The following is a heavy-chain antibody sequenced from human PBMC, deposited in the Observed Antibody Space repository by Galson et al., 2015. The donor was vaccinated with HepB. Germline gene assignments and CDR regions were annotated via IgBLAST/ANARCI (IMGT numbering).Heavy chain of an antibody. CDR2: IYYSGST. Sequence: ETLSLTCTVSGGSISSSSYYWGWIRQPPGKGLEWIGSIYYSGSTYYNPSLKSRVTISVDTSKNQFSLKLGSVTAADTAVYYCARPGSDFWRQGAFDIWGQGTMVTVSS. CDR3: ARPGSDFWRQGAFDI. J-gene: IGHJ3*02. D-gene: IGHD3-3*01. CDR1: GGSISSSSYY. V-gene: IGHV4-39*01.